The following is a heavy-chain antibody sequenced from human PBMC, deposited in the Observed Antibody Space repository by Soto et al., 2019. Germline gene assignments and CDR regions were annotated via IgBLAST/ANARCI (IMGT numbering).Heavy chain of an antibody. D-gene: IGHD2-21*01. V-gene: IGHV4-4*02. Sequence: SETLSLTCAVSSGSITTPNWWSWFLQPPGKGLEWIGEIYPGRSTNYNPSLESRVTISIDKSKKQVSLRLTSVTAADTAVYYCARDPHCVSSGCPFDYWGQGTLVTVSS. J-gene: IGHJ4*02. CDR1: SGSITTPNW. CDR3: ARDPHCVSSGCPFDY. CDR2: IYPGRST.